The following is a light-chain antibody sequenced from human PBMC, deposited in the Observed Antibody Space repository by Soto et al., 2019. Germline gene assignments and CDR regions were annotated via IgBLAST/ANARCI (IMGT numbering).Light chain of an antibody. CDR1: SSDVGGYNY. J-gene: IGLJ1*01. V-gene: IGLV2-14*01. CDR3: SSYTSSSTLGGV. CDR2: DVS. Sequence: QSALTQPASVSGSPGQSITISCTGTSSDVGGYNYVSWYQQHPGKAPKLMIYDVSNRPSGVSNRFSGSKSGNTASLTISGLQAEDEADYYCSSYTSSSTLGGVFGTRTKLTVL.